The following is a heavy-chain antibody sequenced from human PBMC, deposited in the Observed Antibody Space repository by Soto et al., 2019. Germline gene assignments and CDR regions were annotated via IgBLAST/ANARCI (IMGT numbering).Heavy chain of an antibody. J-gene: IGHJ5*02. Sequence: SETLSLTCTVSGDSIRSSSYWGWIRQPPGKGLEWIGSIYSTGNTYYNPSLNSQVTISVDTSKNQFSLNVISVTAADTAVYYCARGVNYYDSSGSSWFDPWGQGALVTVSS. CDR2: IYSTGNT. CDR1: GDSIRSSSY. V-gene: IGHV4-39*01. D-gene: IGHD3-22*01. CDR3: ARGVNYYDSSGSSWFDP.